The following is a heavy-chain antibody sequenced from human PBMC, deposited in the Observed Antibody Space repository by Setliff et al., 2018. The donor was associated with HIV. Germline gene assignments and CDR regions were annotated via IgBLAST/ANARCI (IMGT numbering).Heavy chain of an antibody. J-gene: IGHJ6*03. CDR2: ISAYNLNT. CDR1: GYTFSRYG. CDR3: ARAYYHDSSGYQGYMDV. D-gene: IGHD3-22*01. Sequence: ASVKVSCKTSGYTFSRYGFSWVRQAPGQGLEWMGWISAYNLNTNYAQKFQGRVTMTTDTSASTGYMELRSLRSDDTAVYYCARAYYHDSSGYQGYMDVWGKGTTVTVSS. V-gene: IGHV1-18*01.